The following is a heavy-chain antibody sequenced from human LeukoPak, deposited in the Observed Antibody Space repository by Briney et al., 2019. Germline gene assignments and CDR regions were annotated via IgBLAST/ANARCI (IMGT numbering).Heavy chain of an antibody. Sequence: PGGSLRLSCAASGFTFSSYAMHWVRQAPGKGLEYVSAISSNGGSTYYANSVKGRFTISRDNSKNTLYLQMGSLRAEDMAVYYCARARHGDYVSWFDPWGQATLVTVSS. CDR2: ISSNGGST. V-gene: IGHV3-64*01. CDR3: ARARHGDYVSWFDP. D-gene: IGHD4-17*01. CDR1: GFTFSSYA. J-gene: IGHJ5*02.